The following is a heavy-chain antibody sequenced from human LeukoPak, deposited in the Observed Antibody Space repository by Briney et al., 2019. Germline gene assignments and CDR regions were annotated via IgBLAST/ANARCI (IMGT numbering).Heavy chain of an antibody. D-gene: IGHD3-3*01. CDR3: ARAFPDYDFSHSWFDP. Sequence: PPETLSLTCTVSGGSISSYYWSWIRQPPGKGLEWIGYIYYSGSTNYNPSLKSRVTISVDTSKNQFSLKLSSVTAADTAVYYCARAFPDYDFSHSWFDPWGQGTLVTVSS. CDR1: GGSISSYY. CDR2: IYYSGST. V-gene: IGHV4-59*01. J-gene: IGHJ5*02.